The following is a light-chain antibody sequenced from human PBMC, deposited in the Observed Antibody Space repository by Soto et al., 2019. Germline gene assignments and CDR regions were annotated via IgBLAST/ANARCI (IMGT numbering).Light chain of an antibody. Sequence: QSALTQPASVSGSPGQSITISCTGTSSDVGGYNYVSWYQQHPGKVPKLMICEVTNRPPGVSNRFSGSKSGNTASLTISGPQTGEGANYYSSQYTSSGPWVFGGGPKLPAL. J-gene: IGLJ3*02. CDR1: SSDVGGYNY. CDR2: EVT. CDR3: SQYTSSGPWV. V-gene: IGLV2-14*01.